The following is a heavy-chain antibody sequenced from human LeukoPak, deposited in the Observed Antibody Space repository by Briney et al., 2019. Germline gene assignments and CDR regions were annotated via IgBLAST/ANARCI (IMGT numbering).Heavy chain of an antibody. V-gene: IGHV3-7*01. D-gene: IGHD3-10*01. J-gene: IGHJ4*02. CDR1: GFTFSNYW. CDR3: ATGRWYGEFAGSGFDD. CDR2: IKEDGSVI. Sequence: GGSLRLSCLGSGFTFSNYWMTWLRQAPGEGLEWVANIKEDGSVIYYADSVRGRFTISRDNAKNSLYLQMNSLRVEDTAVYYCATGRWYGEFAGSGFDDWGQGILVTVSS.